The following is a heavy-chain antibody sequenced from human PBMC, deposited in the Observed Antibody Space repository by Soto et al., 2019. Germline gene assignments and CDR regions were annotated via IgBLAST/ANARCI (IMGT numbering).Heavy chain of an antibody. V-gene: IGHV3-21*01. Sequence: GGSLRLSCAASGFTFSSYSMNWVRQAPGKGLEWVSSISSSSSYIYYADSVKGRFTISRDNAKNSLYLQMNSLRAEDMAVYYCARGRWSEMATHEYFQHWGQGTLVTVSS. D-gene: IGHD5-12*01. J-gene: IGHJ1*01. CDR2: ISSSSSYI. CDR3: ARGRWSEMATHEYFQH. CDR1: GFTFSSYS.